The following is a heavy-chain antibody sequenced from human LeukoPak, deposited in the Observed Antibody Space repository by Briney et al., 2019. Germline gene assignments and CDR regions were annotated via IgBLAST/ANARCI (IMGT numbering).Heavy chain of an antibody. V-gene: IGHV3-23*01. D-gene: IGHD6-19*01. CDR2: ISGGGGST. Sequence: GGSLRLSCAASGFTFSTYWVHWVRQAPGKGLEWVSGISGGGGSTHYADSVKGRFTISRDNPKNTLYLQMNSLRADDTAIYYCAKNRQYSSPLGDYFDDWGQGTLVTAPS. CDR3: AKNRQYSSPLGDYFDD. CDR1: GFTFSTYW. J-gene: IGHJ4*02.